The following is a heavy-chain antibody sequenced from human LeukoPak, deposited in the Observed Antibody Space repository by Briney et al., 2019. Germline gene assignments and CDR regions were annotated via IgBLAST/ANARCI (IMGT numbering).Heavy chain of an antibody. CDR1: GFSFSDYD. CDR3: GRAFPPLRTSSAGDL. CDR2: ISGRSSHV. V-gene: IGHV3-21*01. Sequence: GGSLRLSCSASGFSFSDYDMNWVRQAPGKGLEWVXAISGRSSHVYYGESVKGRFTISRDNAKNSLYLQLDSLGVEDTAVYYCGRAFPPLRTSSAGDLWGQGTLVTVSS. D-gene: IGHD3-16*01. J-gene: IGHJ1*01.